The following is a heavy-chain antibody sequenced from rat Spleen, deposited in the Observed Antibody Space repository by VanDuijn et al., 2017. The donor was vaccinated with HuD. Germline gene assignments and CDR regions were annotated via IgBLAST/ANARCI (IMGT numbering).Heavy chain of an antibody. CDR1: GFSLTNYH. D-gene: IGHD1-2*01. J-gene: IGHJ3*01. CDR2: IWGDGNT. Sequence: QVQLKESGPGLVKPSETLSLTCTVSGFSLTNYHVSWIRQPPGKGLEWMAIIWGDGNTAFNPTLSSRLSINRGTSKSQVFLKMSSLQTEDTATYYWVRDHGYSSYEVWFTYWGQGTLVTVSS. V-gene: IGHV2-32*01. CDR3: VRDHGYSSYEVWFTY.